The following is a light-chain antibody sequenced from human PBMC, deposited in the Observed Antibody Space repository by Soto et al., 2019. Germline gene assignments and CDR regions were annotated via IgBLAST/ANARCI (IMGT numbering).Light chain of an antibody. CDR3: QQYGSSPLT. Sequence: EIGLTQSPGTLSLSPGGRATLSCRASQSVSSSYLAWYQQKPGQAPRLLIYGASSRATGIPDRFSDSGSGTDFTLIISRLEPEDDAVYFCQQYGSSPLTFGGGTKVEIK. CDR2: GAS. V-gene: IGKV3-20*01. CDR1: QSVSSSY. J-gene: IGKJ4*01.